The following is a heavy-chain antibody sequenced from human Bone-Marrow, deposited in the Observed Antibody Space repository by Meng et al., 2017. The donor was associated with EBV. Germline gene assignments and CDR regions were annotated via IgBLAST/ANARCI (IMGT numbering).Heavy chain of an antibody. CDR2: FLPTLGAP. J-gene: IGHJ4*02. D-gene: IGHD3-10*01. Sequence: QVQLVQGGAGVKKPGSSVKVSCKTSGGPFRNYAVSWVRQAPGQGLEWLGGFLPTLGAPNYAQKFHGRVTITADESTSTHYMDLSSLRSDDTAVYYCASESGRGYTPDYWGQGTLVTVSS. V-gene: IGHV1-69*01. CDR1: GGPFRNYA. CDR3: ASESGRGYTPDY.